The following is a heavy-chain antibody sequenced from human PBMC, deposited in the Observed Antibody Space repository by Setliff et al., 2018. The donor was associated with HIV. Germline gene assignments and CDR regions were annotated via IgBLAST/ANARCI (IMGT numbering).Heavy chain of an antibody. CDR3: ARVKSGSLGGYVDY. D-gene: IGHD3-10*01. CDR1: GGSISSSSYY. Sequence: SETLSLTCTVSGGSISSSSYYWGWIRQPPGKGLEWIGSIYYSGSIYYNPSLKSRVTISVDTSKNQFSLKLSSVTAADTAVYYCARVKSGSLGGYVDYWGQGTLVTVPQ. V-gene: IGHV4-39*07. CDR2: IYYSGSI. J-gene: IGHJ4*02.